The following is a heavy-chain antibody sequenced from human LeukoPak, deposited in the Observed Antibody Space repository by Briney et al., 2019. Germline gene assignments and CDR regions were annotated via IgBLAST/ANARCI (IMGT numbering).Heavy chain of an antibody. CDR1: GFTFSSYG. CDR3: AKDGKRFCSGGSCYWNY. D-gene: IGHD2-15*01. CDR2: LWYDGSNK. V-gene: IGHV3-33*06. J-gene: IGHJ4*02. Sequence: GRSLRLSCAASGFTFSSYGMHWVRQAPGKGLEWVAVLWYDGSNKCYADSVKGRFTISRDNSKNTLYLQMNSLRAEDTAVYYCAKDGKRFCSGGSCYWNYWGQGTLVTVSS.